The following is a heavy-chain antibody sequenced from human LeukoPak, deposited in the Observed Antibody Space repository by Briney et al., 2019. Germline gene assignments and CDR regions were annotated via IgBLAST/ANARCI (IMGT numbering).Heavy chain of an antibody. J-gene: IGHJ6*04. CDR3: TTGSSWLPDV. CDR2: IKSKTDGGTT. CDR1: GFTFSNAW. D-gene: IGHD6-13*01. V-gene: IGHV3-15*01. Sequence: GGSLRLSCAASGFTFSNAWMSWVREAPGMGLEWVGRIKSKTDGGTTDYAAPVEGRFTISRDDSKNTLYLQMNSLKTEDTAVYYCTTGSSWLPDVWGKGTTVTISS.